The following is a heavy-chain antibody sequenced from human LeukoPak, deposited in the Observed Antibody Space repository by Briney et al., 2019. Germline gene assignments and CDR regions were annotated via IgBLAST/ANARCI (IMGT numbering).Heavy chain of an antibody. CDR1: GGSVSGYY. Sequence: SETLSLTCLVSGGSVSGYYWSWVRQPPGKGLEWIGYIYYSGSTIYNPSLKSRVTISIDMSKNQFSLKLTSVTAADTAVYYCAREHDGSGLWGQGTLVTVSS. D-gene: IGHD3-22*01. J-gene: IGHJ4*02. CDR2: IYYSGST. CDR3: AREHDGSGL. V-gene: IGHV4-59*02.